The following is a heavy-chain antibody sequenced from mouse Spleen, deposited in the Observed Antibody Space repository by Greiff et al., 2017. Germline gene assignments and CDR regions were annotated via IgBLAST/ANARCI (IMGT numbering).Heavy chain of an antibody. CDR3: ARLLRYFDY. V-gene: IGHV1-76*01. CDR1: GYTFTDYY. D-gene: IGHD1-1*01. J-gene: IGHJ2*01. CDR2: IYPGSGNT. Sequence: QVQLQQSGAELVRPGASVKLSCKASGYTFTDYYINWVKQRPGQGLEWIARIYPGSGNTYYNEKFKGKATLTAEKSSSTAYMQLSSLTSEDSAVYLCARLLRYFDYWGQRTTLTVPS.